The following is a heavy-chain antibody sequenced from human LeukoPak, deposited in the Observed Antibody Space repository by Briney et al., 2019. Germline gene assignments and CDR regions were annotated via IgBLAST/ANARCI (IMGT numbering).Heavy chain of an antibody. J-gene: IGHJ4*02. D-gene: IGHD3/OR15-3a*01. Sequence: PGGSLRLSCAASGFAFRSYAMSWVRQAPGKGLEWVANINLDGTEEHYVDSSLKGRFTISRDNAKNSLYLQMTSLRVEYTAVYYCASGRHDFLHWGQGTLVTVSS. CDR1: GFAFRSYA. V-gene: IGHV3-7*01. CDR3: ASGRHDFLH. CDR2: INLDGTEE.